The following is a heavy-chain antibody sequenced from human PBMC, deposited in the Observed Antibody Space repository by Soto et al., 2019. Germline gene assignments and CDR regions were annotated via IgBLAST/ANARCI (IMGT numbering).Heavy chain of an antibody. CDR1: GFTVSSFY. D-gene: IGHD3-3*01. CDR2: ISSGGST. V-gene: IGHV3-66*01. Sequence: EVQLVESGGGLVQPGGSLRLSCAASGFTVSSFYMTWVRQAPGKGLQWVAVISSGGSTYYADSVKGRFTISRDNSKNTLYLKMNSLRAEDTAVYYCARDTFGGAYDFLHGGQGTLVTVSS. CDR3: ARDTFGGAYDFLH. J-gene: IGHJ4*02.